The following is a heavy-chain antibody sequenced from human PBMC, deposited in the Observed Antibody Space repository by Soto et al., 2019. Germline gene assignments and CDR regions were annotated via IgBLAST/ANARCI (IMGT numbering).Heavy chain of an antibody. CDR3: ARDIGSYAYGEGY. D-gene: IGHD3-10*01. CDR2: VYSSGTT. J-gene: IGHJ4*02. Sequence: PSDTLYLTSSVSGGSINSYWWSWIRQPAGKGLEWIGRVYSSGTTDYNPSLNSRATLSVETSKNQFSLKLSPVTAADTAVYYCARDIGSYAYGEGYWGQGIQVTVSS. V-gene: IGHV4-4*07. CDR1: GGSINSYW.